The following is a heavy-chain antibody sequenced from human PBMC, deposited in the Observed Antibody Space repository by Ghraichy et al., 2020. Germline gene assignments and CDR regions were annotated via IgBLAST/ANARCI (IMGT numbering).Heavy chain of an antibody. CDR2: ISAYNGNT. CDR1: GYTFTSYG. CDR3: ARFSDWRVRRYYDSSGYYYQDY. Sequence: ASVKVSCKASGYTFTSYGISWVRQAPGQGLEWMGWISAYNGNTNYAQKLQGRVTMTTDTSTSTAYMELRSLRSDDTAVYYCARFSDWRVRRYYDSSGYYYQDYWGQGTLVTVSS. V-gene: IGHV1-18*01. J-gene: IGHJ4*02. D-gene: IGHD3-22*01.